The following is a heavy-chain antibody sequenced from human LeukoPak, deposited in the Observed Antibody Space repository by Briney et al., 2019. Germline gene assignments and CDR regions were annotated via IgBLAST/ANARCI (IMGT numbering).Heavy chain of an antibody. V-gene: IGHV3-30-3*01. CDR1: GFTFSSYA. Sequence: GRSLRLSCAASGFTFSSYAMHWVRKAPGKGLEWGAVISYDGSNKYYADSVKGRFTISRDNSKNPLYLQMNSLRAEDTAVYYCARGNDILTGSLDAEYFQHWGQGTLVTVSS. CDR3: ARGNDILTGSLDAEYFQH. J-gene: IGHJ1*01. D-gene: IGHD3-9*01. CDR2: ISYDGSNK.